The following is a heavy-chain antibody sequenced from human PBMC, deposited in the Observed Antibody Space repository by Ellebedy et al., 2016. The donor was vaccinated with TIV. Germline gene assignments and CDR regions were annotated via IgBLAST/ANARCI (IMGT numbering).Heavy chain of an antibody. CDR3: ARQVGQQLPTRD. Sequence: MPSETLSLTCIVSAGSISSYYWRWIRQPPGKGLEWIGYIYYSGSTNYNPSLKSRVTISVDTSKNQFSLKLSSVTAADTAVYYCARQVGQQLPTRDWGQGTLVTVSP. CDR2: IYYSGST. J-gene: IGHJ4*02. V-gene: IGHV4-59*08. CDR1: AGSISSYY. D-gene: IGHD6-13*01.